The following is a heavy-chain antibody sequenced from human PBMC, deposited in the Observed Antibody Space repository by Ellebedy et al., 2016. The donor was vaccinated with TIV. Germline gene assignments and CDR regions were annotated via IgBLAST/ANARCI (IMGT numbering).Heavy chain of an antibody. V-gene: IGHV3-7*03. CDR1: GFTFSRYW. D-gene: IGHD3-9*01. CDR3: ATPIGYILTGHSRADC. J-gene: IGHJ4*02. Sequence: GESLKISCAASGFTFSRYWMSWVRQAPGKGLEWVANINKDGSGEYYVDSVKGRFTISRDNAKNSLDHQMNSLRVEDTAIYYCATPIGYILTGHSRADCWGQGTLVTVSS. CDR2: INKDGSGE.